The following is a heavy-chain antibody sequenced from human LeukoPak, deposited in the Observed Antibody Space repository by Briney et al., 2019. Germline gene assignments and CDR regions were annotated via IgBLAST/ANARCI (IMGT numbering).Heavy chain of an antibody. CDR3: ARSDDLPGDFDC. CDR1: GYTFTGYY. J-gene: IGHJ4*02. V-gene: IGHV1-2*02. CDR2: INPNSGGT. D-gene: IGHD1-1*01. Sequence: ASVKVSCKASGYTFTGYYMHWVRQAPGQGLEWMGWINPNSGGTNYAQKFRGRVTMTRDTSINTAYMELSGLISNDTAVYYCARSDDLPGDFDCWGQGTLVTVSS.